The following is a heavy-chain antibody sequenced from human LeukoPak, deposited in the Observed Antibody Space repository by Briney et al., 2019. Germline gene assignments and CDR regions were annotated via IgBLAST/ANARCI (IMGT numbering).Heavy chain of an antibody. V-gene: IGHV4-39*01. Sequence: PSETLSLTCTVSGGSISSSSYYWGWIRQPPGKGLEWIGSIYYSGSTYYNPSLKSRVTISVDTSKNQFSLKLSSVTAADTAVYYCIYGRKTRFDYWGQGTLVTVSS. CDR2: IYYSGST. CDR3: IYGRKTRFDY. CDR1: GGSISSSSYY. D-gene: IGHD2/OR15-2a*01. J-gene: IGHJ4*02.